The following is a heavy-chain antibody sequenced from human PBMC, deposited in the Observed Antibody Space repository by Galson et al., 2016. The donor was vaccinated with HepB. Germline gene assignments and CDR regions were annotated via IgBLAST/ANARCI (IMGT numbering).Heavy chain of an antibody. CDR2: IGSSGHST. J-gene: IGHJ6*02. CDR3: AKAATPVFYYHGMDV. CDR1: EFTFSSYA. Sequence: SLRLSCAASEFTFSSYAMSWVRQAPGKGLEWVSAIGSSGHSTYYTDSVTGRFTITRDNSKNTMYLQMNSLRYEDTAVYYCAKAATPVFYYHGMDVWGQGTTVTVSS. V-gene: IGHV3-23*01.